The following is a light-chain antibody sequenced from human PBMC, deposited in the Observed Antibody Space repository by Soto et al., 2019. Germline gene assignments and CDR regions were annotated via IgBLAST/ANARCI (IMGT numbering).Light chain of an antibody. Sequence: EIVLTQSPGTLSLSPGERATLSCTASQSVSSSYLAWYQQKPGQAPRLLIYGASSRATGIPDRFSGSGSGTDFTLTISRLEPEDFAMYYCQEYGGSRTFGQGTKVEIK. CDR3: QEYGGSRT. J-gene: IGKJ1*01. CDR1: QSVSSSY. CDR2: GAS. V-gene: IGKV3-20*01.